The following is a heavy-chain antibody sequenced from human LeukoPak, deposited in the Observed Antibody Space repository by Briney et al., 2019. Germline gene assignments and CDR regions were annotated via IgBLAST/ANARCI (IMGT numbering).Heavy chain of an antibody. Sequence: GGSLRLSCAASGFTFSSYAMSWVRQAPGKGLEWVSAISGSGGSTYYADSVKGRFTISRDNSKNTLYLQMNSLRAEDTAVYYCARGSYYYDAFDYWGQGTLVTVSS. D-gene: IGHD3-3*01. CDR3: ARGSYYYDAFDY. CDR2: ISGSGGST. CDR1: GFTFSSYA. J-gene: IGHJ4*02. V-gene: IGHV3-23*01.